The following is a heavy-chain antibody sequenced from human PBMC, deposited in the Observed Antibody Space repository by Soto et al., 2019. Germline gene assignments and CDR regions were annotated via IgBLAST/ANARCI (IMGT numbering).Heavy chain of an antibody. CDR1: LGSITGYY. Sequence: PSETLSLTCTVSLGSITGYYWGWIRQSPGKGLEWIGCSYYTGATNYNPSLKSRVTISVVTSKNQFSLTMSSATAADTAVYYCARERTPRTGFDYWGQGTLVTVSS. V-gene: IGHV4-59*01. CDR2: SYYTGAT. D-gene: IGHD7-27*01. CDR3: ARERTPRTGFDY. J-gene: IGHJ4*02.